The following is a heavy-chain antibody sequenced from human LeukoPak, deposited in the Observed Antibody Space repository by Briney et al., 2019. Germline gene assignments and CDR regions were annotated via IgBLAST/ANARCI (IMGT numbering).Heavy chain of an antibody. D-gene: IGHD1-26*01. Sequence: SVKVSCKASGGTFSSYAISWVRQAPGQGLEWMGGIIPIFGTANYAQKFQGRVTITADGSTSTAYMELSSLRSEDTAVYYCARVGGWGRGSRLGLYYYYYMDVWGKGTTVTVSS. CDR1: GGTFSSYA. CDR2: IIPIFGTA. V-gene: IGHV1-69*01. CDR3: ARVGGWGRGSRLGLYYYYYMDV. J-gene: IGHJ6*03.